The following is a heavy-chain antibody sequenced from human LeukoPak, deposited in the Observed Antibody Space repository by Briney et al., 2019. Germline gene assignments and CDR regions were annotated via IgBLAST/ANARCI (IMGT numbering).Heavy chain of an antibody. D-gene: IGHD3-22*01. J-gene: IGHJ6*03. V-gene: IGHV1-69*06. CDR3: ARAGYDRYYYYMDV. CDR1: GGTFSSYA. CDR2: IIPIFGTA. Sequence: ASVKVSCKASGGTFSSYAISWVRQAPGQGLEWMGGIIPIFGTANYAQKFQGRVTITADKSTSTAYMGLSSLRSEDTAVYYCARAGYDRYYYYMDVWGKGTTVTVSS.